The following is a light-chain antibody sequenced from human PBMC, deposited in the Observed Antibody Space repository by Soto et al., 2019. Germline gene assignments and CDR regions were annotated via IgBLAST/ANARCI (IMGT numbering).Light chain of an antibody. CDR3: QQYNSYPWT. J-gene: IGKJ1*01. Sequence: IVLTPPPLSLPVTPGDPATISCRSSQSLLDSDDGKIYLNWFLQRPGQSPQLLIYPLSHRASGVPSRFSGSGSGTDFTLTISSLQPEDFATYYCQQYNSYPWTFGQGTKVDIK. V-gene: IGKV2-40*01. CDR2: PLS. CDR1: QSLLDSDDGKIY.